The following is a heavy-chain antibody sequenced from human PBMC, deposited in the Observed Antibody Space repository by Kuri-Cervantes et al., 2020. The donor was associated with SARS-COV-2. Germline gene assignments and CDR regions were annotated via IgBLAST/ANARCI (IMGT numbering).Heavy chain of an antibody. CDR3: AKDKSHYDFWRQDY. D-gene: IGHD3-3*01. Sequence: GESLKISCAAAGFNFSSYAMSWVRQAPGKGLEWVSSISVTGISTYYGDSVKGRFTISRDNSKNTVYLQMNSLRAEDTATYYCAKDKSHYDFWRQDYWGQGTVVTVSS. J-gene: IGHJ4*02. V-gene: IGHV3-23*01. CDR2: ISVTGIST. CDR1: GFNFSSYA.